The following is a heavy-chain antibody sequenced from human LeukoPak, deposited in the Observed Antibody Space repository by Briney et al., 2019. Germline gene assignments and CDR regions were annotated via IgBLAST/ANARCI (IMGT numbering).Heavy chain of an antibody. V-gene: IGHV3-30*18. CDR3: AKPLLVRGGAFDI. D-gene: IGHD4-23*01. J-gene: IGHJ3*02. Sequence: GGSLRLSCAASGFTFSSYGMHWVRQAPGKGLEWVAVISYDGSNKYYADSVKGRLTISRDNSKNTLYLQMNSLRAEDTAVYYCAKPLLVRGGAFDIWGQGTMVTVSS. CDR1: GFTFSSYG. CDR2: ISYDGSNK.